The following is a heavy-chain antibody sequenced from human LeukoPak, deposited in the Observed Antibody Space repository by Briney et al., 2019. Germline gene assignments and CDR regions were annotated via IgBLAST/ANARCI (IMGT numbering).Heavy chain of an antibody. Sequence: GGSLRLSCAASGFMFNNYGMLWVRQGPGKGLDWVAFIRYDGINKYYSDSVKGRFTISRDNAKNSLYLQMNSLRAEDTGVYYCARDQDDYVWGSFDYWGQGTLVTVSS. CDR2: IRYDGINK. V-gene: IGHV3-30*02. CDR3: ARDQDDYVWGSFDY. CDR1: GFMFNNYG. J-gene: IGHJ4*02. D-gene: IGHD3-16*01.